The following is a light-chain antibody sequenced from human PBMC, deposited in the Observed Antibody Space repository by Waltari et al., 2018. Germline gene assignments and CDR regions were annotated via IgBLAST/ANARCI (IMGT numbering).Light chain of an antibody. J-gene: IGLJ2*01. CDR3: RSPSTENLVL. CDR2: DVN. Sequence: QSALTQPASVSASPGQSITISCTGTSGDIGGSDFVSWYQHHPGSAPKVLIFDVNHRPSGISDRFSGSKSGNTASLTISGLQPEDDADYYCRSPSTENLVLFGGGTKVTVL. CDR1: SGDIGGSDF. V-gene: IGLV2-14*01.